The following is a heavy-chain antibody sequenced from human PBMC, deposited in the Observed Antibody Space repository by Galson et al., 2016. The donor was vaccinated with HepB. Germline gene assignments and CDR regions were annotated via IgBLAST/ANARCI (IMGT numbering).Heavy chain of an antibody. J-gene: IGHJ3*02. CDR2: ISYDGGNK. CDR3: AKDQFGWSSYGGNDAFDI. V-gene: IGHV3-30*18. CDR1: GFTFSDYG. Sequence: SLRLSCAASGFTFSDYGMHWVRQAPGKGLEWVAVISYDGGNKYYADSVKGRFTISGDNSKNTLYLQMNSLRAEDTAVYYCAKDQFGWSSYGGNDAFDIGGQGTMVTVSS. D-gene: IGHD1-26*01.